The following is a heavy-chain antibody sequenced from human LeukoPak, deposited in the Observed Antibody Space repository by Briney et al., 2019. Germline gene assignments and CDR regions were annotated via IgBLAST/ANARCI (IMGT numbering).Heavy chain of an antibody. V-gene: IGHV3-23*01. CDR2: ISGGGGST. CDR3: AKVTVHYGHRHFYQ. D-gene: IGHD3-10*01. CDR1: GFTFSSDA. Sequence: PGGSLRLSCAASGFTFSSDAMTWVRQAPGRGLEWVSAISGGGGSTYYADSVKGRFTISRDISKNTLYLQMNSLRAEDTAVYYCAKVTVHYGHRHFYQWGQGTLVTVSS. J-gene: IGHJ4*02.